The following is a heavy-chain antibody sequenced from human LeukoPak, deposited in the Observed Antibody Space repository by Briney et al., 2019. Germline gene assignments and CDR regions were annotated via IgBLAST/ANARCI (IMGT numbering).Heavy chain of an antibody. CDR2: IHNSGRT. D-gene: IGHD1-14*01. V-gene: IGHV4-59*08. J-gene: IGHJ4*02. Sequence: SETLSLTCSVSGGSVSSYYWSWIRQSPGKGLEWIGYIHNSGRTNYNPSLKSRVTGFVDTSKNQVSLRLSSVTAADTAVHYCARHGTISSESYFDYWGQGALVTVSS. CDR3: ARHGTISSESYFDY. CDR1: GGSVSSYY.